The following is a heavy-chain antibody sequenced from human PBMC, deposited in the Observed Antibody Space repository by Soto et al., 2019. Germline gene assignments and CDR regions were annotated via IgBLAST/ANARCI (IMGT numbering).Heavy chain of an antibody. CDR1: TVSSNY. D-gene: IGHD2-15*01. J-gene: IGHJ6*02. CDR3: AREMSGCSGGSCTFYGMDV. CDR2: IYSGGST. Sequence: TVSSNYMSWVRQAPGKGPEWVSVIYSGGSTYYADSVKGRFPISRDNSKNTLYLQMNSLRAEDTAMYYCAREMSGCSGGSCTFYGMDVWGQGTTVTVSS. V-gene: IGHV3-53*01.